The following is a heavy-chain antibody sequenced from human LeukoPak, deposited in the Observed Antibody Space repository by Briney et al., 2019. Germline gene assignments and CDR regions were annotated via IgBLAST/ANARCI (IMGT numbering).Heavy chain of an antibody. J-gene: IGHJ5*02. V-gene: IGHV4-39*07. Sequence: SETLSLTCTVSSGSISTSNYYWGWVRQPPGKALEWIGNIFYSGSTYYSPSLKSRVTISLDTSRNQFSLKLNSVTAADTAVYYCARGRRYGNWFDPWGQGTLVTVSS. CDR2: IFYSGST. D-gene: IGHD3-9*01. CDR1: SGSISTSNYY. CDR3: ARGRRYGNWFDP.